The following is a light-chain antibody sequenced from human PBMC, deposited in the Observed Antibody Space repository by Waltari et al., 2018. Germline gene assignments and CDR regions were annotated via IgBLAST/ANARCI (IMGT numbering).Light chain of an antibody. CDR2: TAS. CDR1: QSITSH. Sequence: DIQMTQAPSSLSASVGDRVTMTCRASQSITSHLNWFQQQPGKVPKLLIHTASSLQSGVPSRFSGSGSGTHFTLTITSLQPEDFATYFCQQSYITPYTFGQGTKLEIK. V-gene: IGKV1-39*01. CDR3: QQSYITPYT. J-gene: IGKJ2*01.